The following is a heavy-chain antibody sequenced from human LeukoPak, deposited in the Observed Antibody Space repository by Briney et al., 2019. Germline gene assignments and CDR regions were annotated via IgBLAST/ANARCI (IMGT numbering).Heavy chain of an antibody. Sequence: SETLSLTCTVSGYSISSGYYWGWIRQPPGKGLEWIGSIYHSGSTYYNPSLKSRVTISVDTSKNQFSLKLSSVTAADTAVYFCARGLYSTRRESDYWGQGTLVTASS. V-gene: IGHV4-38-2*02. CDR2: IYHSGST. CDR1: GYSISSGYY. J-gene: IGHJ4*02. CDR3: ARGLYSTRRESDY. D-gene: IGHD6-13*01.